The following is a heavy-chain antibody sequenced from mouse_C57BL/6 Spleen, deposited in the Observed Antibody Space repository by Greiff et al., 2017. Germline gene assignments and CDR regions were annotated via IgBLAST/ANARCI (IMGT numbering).Heavy chain of an antibody. CDR2: IDPSDSYT. CDR3: ARSDYDYSYFDY. V-gene: IGHV1-69*01. Sequence: QVQLKQSGAELVMPGASVKLSCKASGYTFTSYWMHWVKQRPGQGLEWIGEIDPSDSYTNYNQKFKGKSTLTVDKSSSTAYMQLSSLTSEDSAVYYCARSDYDYSYFDYWGQGTTLTVSS. J-gene: IGHJ2*01. D-gene: IGHD2-4*01. CDR1: GYTFTSYW.